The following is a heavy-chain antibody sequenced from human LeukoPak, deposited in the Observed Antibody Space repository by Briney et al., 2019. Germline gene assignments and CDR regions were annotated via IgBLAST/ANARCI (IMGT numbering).Heavy chain of an antibody. CDR3: AKEIEGSGYYYDSSGYPN. CDR1: GFTFSSYA. D-gene: IGHD3-22*01. CDR2: ISGSGGST. J-gene: IGHJ4*02. Sequence: PGGSLRLSCAASGFTFSSYAMSWVRQAPGKGLEWVSAISGSGGSTYYADSVKGRFTISRDNSKNTLYLQMNSLRAEDTPVYYCAKEIEGSGYYYDSSGYPNWGQGPLVTVSS. V-gene: IGHV3-23*01.